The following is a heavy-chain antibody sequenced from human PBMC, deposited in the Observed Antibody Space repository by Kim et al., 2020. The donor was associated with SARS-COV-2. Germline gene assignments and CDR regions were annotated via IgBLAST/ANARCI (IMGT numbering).Heavy chain of an antibody. CDR1: GFTFSSYG. CDR2: ISYDGSNK. D-gene: IGHD2-15*01. J-gene: IGHJ4*02. V-gene: IGHV3-30*18. Sequence: GGSLRLSCAASGFTFSSYGMHWVRQAPGKGLEWVAVISYDGSNKYYADSVKGRFTISRDNSKNTLYLQMNSLRAEDTAVYYCAKIFAADHWGQGTLVTVSS. CDR3: AKIFAADH.